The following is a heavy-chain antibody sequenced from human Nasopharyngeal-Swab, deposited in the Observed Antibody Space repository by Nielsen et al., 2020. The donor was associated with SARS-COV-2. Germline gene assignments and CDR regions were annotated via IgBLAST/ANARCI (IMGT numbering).Heavy chain of an antibody. J-gene: IGHJ6*03. V-gene: IGHV3-74*01. Sequence: GESLKISCAASGFTFSSYWMHWVRQAPGKGLVWVARINSDGSSTSYADSVKGRFTISRDNAKNTLYLQMNSLRAEDTAVYYCARGGVVVPAGHYYYYYMEVWGKGTTVTVSS. CDR2: INSDGSST. CDR3: ARGGVVVPAGHYYYYYMEV. D-gene: IGHD2-2*01. CDR1: GFTFSSYW.